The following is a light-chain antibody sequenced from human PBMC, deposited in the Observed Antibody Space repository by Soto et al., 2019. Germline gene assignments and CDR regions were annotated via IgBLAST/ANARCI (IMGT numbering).Light chain of an antibody. CDR2: DVR. V-gene: IGLV2-14*01. CDR3: CSYTTSTTYV. Sequence: QSVLTQPASVSGSPGQSITISCTGTASDVGGYNSVSWYQHHPGTAPKLLIYDVRYRPSGVSDRFSGSQSANTASLTISGLQTDEEAEYYCCSYTTSTTYVFGTGTKVTVL. J-gene: IGLJ1*01. CDR1: ASDVGGYNS.